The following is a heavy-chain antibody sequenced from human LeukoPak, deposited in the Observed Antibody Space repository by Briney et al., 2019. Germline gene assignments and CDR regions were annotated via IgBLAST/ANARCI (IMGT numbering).Heavy chain of an antibody. CDR1: GFTFGDYA. D-gene: IGHD2-2*01. CDR2: IRSKAYGGTT. V-gene: IGHV3-49*04. J-gene: IGHJ2*01. CDR3: TRPYCSSTSCYPRYWYFDL. Sequence: GGSLRLSCTASGFTFGDYAMSWVRQAPGKGLEWVGFIRSKAYGGTTEYAASVKGRFTISRDDSKSIAYLPMNSLKTEDTAVYYCTRPYCSSTSCYPRYWYFDLWGRGTLVTVSS.